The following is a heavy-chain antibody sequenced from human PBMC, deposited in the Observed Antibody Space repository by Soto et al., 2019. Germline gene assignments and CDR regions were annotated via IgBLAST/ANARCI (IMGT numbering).Heavy chain of an antibody. CDR3: AKAYCGGDCYSTYLDY. V-gene: IGHV3-43*01. CDR2: ISWDGGST. J-gene: IGHJ4*02. D-gene: IGHD2-21*02. CDR1: GFTFDDYT. Sequence: EVQLVESGGVVVQPGGSLRLSCAASGFTFDDYTMHWVRQAPGKGLEWVSLISWDGGSTYYADSVKGRFTISRDNSKNSLYPQMNSLRTEDTALYYCAKAYCGGDCYSTYLDYWGQGTLVTVSS.